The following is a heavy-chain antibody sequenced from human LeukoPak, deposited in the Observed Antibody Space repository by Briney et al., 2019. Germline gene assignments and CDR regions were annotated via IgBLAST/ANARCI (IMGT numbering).Heavy chain of an antibody. Sequence: PGGSLRLSCAASGFTFSDYYMSWIRQAPGKGLEWVSYISSSSSYTNYADSVKGRFTISRDNAKNPLYLQMNSLRAEDTAVYYCAREDAVAGPLIYWGRGTLVTVSS. CDR1: GFTFSDYY. D-gene: IGHD6-19*01. J-gene: IGHJ4*02. V-gene: IGHV3-11*05. CDR3: AREDAVAGPLIY. CDR2: ISSSSSYT.